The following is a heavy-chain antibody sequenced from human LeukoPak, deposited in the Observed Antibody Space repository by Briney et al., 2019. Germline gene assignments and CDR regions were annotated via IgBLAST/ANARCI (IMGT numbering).Heavy chain of an antibody. J-gene: IGHJ4*02. CDR3: ARGTYDYIWGSYRLGYFDY. V-gene: IGHV4-59*01. D-gene: IGHD3-16*02. Sequence: KPSETLSLTCTVSGGSISSYYWSWIRQPPGKGLEWIGYIYYSGSTNYNPSLKSRVTISVDTSKNQFSLKLSSVTAADTAVYYCARGTYDYIWGSYRLGYFDYWGQGTLVTVSS. CDR1: GGSISSYY. CDR2: IYYSGST.